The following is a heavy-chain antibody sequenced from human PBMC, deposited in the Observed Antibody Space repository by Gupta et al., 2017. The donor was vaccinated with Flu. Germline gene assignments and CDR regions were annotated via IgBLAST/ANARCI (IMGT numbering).Heavy chain of an antibody. Sequence: EVHLVESGGGLVKPGGFLRLSCAASGFPFNSYSMNWVRQAPGKGLAWVSSISSSGHFRYFADAVRGRFTISRDNAKNSLYLQMNSLRADDTAIYYCAKGGAAAMWSDAFDVWGQGTMVTVSS. V-gene: IGHV3-21*01. CDR3: AKGGAAAMWSDAFDV. CDR1: GFPFNSYS. CDR2: ISSSGHFR. D-gene: IGHD2-2*01. J-gene: IGHJ3*01.